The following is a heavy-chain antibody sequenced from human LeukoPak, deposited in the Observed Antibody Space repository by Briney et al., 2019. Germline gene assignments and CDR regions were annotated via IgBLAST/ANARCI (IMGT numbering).Heavy chain of an antibody. D-gene: IGHD6-19*01. Sequence: ASVTVSCKASGYTFTNFDINWVRQATGQGLEWMGWMNPNSGNTGNAHTFHGRVTITRDTSINTAYMELSSLRSEDTAVYYCASLLTYSSGWFLFWGQGTLVTVSS. CDR3: ASLLTYSSGWFLF. V-gene: IGHV1-8*03. CDR2: MNPNSGNT. J-gene: IGHJ4*02. CDR1: GYTFTNFD.